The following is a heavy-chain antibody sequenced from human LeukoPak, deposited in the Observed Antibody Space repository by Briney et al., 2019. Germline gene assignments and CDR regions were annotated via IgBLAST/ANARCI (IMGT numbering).Heavy chain of an antibody. CDR2: ISWNSVSI. Sequence: PGGSLRLSCAASGFTFDDYGMHWVRHAPGKGLEWVSGISWNSVSIGYADSVKGRFTISRDNAKNSLYLQMNSLRAEDMALYYCAKDIGAFSSSRTNFDYWGQGTLVTVSS. CDR3: AKDIGAFSSSRTNFDY. D-gene: IGHD6-13*01. CDR1: GFTFDDYG. J-gene: IGHJ4*02. V-gene: IGHV3-9*03.